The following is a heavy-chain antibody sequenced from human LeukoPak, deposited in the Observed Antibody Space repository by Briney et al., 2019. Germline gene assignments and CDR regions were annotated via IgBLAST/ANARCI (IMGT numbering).Heavy chain of an antibody. D-gene: IGHD2-15*01. CDR3: AKDSINLGYCSGGSCYGDLDY. Sequence: PGRSLRLSCAASGFTFDDYAMHWVRQAPGKGLEWVSGISWNSGSIGYADSVKGRFTISRDNAKNSLYLQMNSLRAEDTALYYCAKDSINLGYCSGGSCYGDLDYWGQGTLVTVSS. J-gene: IGHJ4*02. CDR2: ISWNSGSI. CDR1: GFTFDDYA. V-gene: IGHV3-9*01.